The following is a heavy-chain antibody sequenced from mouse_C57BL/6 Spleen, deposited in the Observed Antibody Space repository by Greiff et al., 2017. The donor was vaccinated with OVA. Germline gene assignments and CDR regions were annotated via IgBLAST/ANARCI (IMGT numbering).Heavy chain of an antibody. CDR1: GYTFTSYW. V-gene: IGHV1-69*01. D-gene: IGHD2-1*01. CDR3: ATGIYYGNSAWFAY. J-gene: IGHJ3*01. Sequence: VQLQQPGAELVMPGASVQLSCKASGYTFTSYWMHWVKQRPGQGLEWIGEIDPSDSYTNYNQKFKGKSTLTVDKSSSTAYMQLSSLTSEDSAVYYCATGIYYGNSAWFAYWGQGTLVTVSA. CDR2: IDPSDSYT.